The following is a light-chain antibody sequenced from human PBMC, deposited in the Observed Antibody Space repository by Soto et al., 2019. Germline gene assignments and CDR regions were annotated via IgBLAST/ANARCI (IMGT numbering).Light chain of an antibody. V-gene: IGKV3-15*01. Sequence: EIVMTQSPATLSVSPGERATLSCRASQSISDNLAWYQQKPGQAPRLLIYAAYTRATGIPARISGSGSGTEFTLTISSLQSEDFAVYYCQQYDNWPKTFGQGTKVEIK. J-gene: IGKJ1*01. CDR2: AAY. CDR3: QQYDNWPKT. CDR1: QSISDN.